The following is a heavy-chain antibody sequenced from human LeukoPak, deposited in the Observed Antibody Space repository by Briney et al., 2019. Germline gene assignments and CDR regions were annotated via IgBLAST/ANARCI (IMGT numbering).Heavy chain of an antibody. CDR1: GYTFTGYY. CDR3: ARSEPFGELPGPRFDP. Sequence: ASVKVSCKASGYTFTGYYMHWVRQAPGQGLEWMGWINPKSGGTNYAQKFQGWVTMTRDTSISTAYMELSRLRSDDTAVYYCARSEPFGELPGPRFDPWGQGTLVTVSP. J-gene: IGHJ5*02. CDR2: INPKSGGT. V-gene: IGHV1-2*04. D-gene: IGHD3-10*01.